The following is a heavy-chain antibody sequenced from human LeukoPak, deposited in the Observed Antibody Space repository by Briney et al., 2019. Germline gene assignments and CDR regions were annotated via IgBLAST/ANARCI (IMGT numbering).Heavy chain of an antibody. CDR3: AKGSSASYYGGYFDS. J-gene: IGHJ4*02. D-gene: IGHD3-10*01. V-gene: IGHV3-23*01. CDR1: GFTFTKYA. Sequence: GGSLRLSCAASGFTFTKYAMTWVRQAPGKGLECISTISGSGDNTYYADSVKGRFTISRDNSNNTVYLQMNSLRAEDTAVYYCAKGSSASYYGGYFDSWGQGTLVTVSS. CDR2: ISGSGDNT.